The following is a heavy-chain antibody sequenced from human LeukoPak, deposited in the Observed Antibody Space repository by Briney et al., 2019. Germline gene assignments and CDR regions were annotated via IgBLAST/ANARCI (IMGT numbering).Heavy chain of an antibody. Sequence: ASVEVSCKASGYTFITYDITWVRQATGQGLEWMGWMNPNSGNAGYTQKFQGRVTMTRNTSISTAYLELSDLRSEDTAVYYCTRRNIEVLGIDHWGQGTQVTVSS. CDR2: MNPNSGNA. CDR3: TRRNIEVLGIDH. D-gene: IGHD2/OR15-2a*01. J-gene: IGHJ4*02. CDR1: GYTFITYD. V-gene: IGHV1-8*01.